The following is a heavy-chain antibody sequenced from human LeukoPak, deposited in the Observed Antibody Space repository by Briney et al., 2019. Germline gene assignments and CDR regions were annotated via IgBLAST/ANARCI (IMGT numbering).Heavy chain of an antibody. CDR1: GGSISSHY. CDR3: ARAAAGTRYFDY. V-gene: IGHV4-59*11. J-gene: IGHJ4*02. Sequence: SETLSLTCTVSGGSISSHYWSWIRQPPGKGLEWIGYIYYSGSTNYNPSLKSRVTISVGTSKNQFSLKLSSVTAADTAVYYCARAAAGTRYFDYWGQGTLVTVSS. CDR2: IYYSGST. D-gene: IGHD6-13*01.